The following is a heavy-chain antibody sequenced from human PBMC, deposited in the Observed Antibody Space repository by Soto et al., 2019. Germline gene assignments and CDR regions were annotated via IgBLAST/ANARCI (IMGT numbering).Heavy chain of an antibody. J-gene: IGHJ6*02. CDR3: ASYYGSGTLYGMDV. CDR1: GFTFSSYA. Sequence: EVPLLESGGGLVQPGGSLRLSCAASGFTFSSYAMSWVRQAPGKGLEWVSATSGSGGSTYYADSVKGRFTISRDNSKNTLYLQMNSLRAEDTAVYYCASYYGSGTLYGMDVWGQGTTVTVSS. D-gene: IGHD3-10*01. V-gene: IGHV3-23*01. CDR2: TSGSGGST.